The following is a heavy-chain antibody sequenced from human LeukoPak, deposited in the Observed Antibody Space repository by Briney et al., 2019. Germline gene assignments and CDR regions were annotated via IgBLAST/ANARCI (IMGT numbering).Heavy chain of an antibody. V-gene: IGHV1-3*01. Sequence: ASVKVSCKASGYTFTSYAMHWVRQAPGQRLKWMGWINAGNGNTKYSQKFQGRVTITRDTSASTAYMELSSLRSEDTAVYYCARDRHILTGYYWYNWFDPWGQGTLVTVSS. CDR1: GYTFTSYA. D-gene: IGHD3-9*01. J-gene: IGHJ5*02. CDR3: ARDRHILTGYYWYNWFDP. CDR2: INAGNGNT.